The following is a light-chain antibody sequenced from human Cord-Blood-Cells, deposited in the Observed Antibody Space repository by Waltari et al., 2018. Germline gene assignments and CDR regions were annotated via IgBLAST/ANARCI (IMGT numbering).Light chain of an antibody. J-gene: IGLJ3*02. CDR3: QTGGDGTWV. Sequence: QLVLTQSPSASASLGAPVKLTCTLSSGHSSNIIARLQQQPEKGPRYLMKVNSDGSHSKGDDIPARFAGSSSGAERYLTISSLESEDEADYYCQTGGDGTWVFGGATKLTVL. V-gene: IGLV4-69*01. CDR2: VNSDGSH. CDR1: SGHSSNI.